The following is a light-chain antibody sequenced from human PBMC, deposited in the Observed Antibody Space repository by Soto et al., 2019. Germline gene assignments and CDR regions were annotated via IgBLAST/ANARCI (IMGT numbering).Light chain of an antibody. CDR2: EVS. Sequence: QSALTQPPAVSGSPGQSVTISCTGTSNDIGSYNRVSWYKQPPGTAPKLMIYEVSNRPSGVPDRFSGSMSGNTASLTISGLQAEDEADYYCSSYTSSRTLVFGGGTKLTVL. V-gene: IGLV2-18*02. CDR1: SNDIGSYNR. CDR3: SSYTSSRTLV. J-gene: IGLJ2*01.